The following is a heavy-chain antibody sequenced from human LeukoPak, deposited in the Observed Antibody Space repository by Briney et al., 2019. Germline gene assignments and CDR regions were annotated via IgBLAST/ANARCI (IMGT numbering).Heavy chain of an antibody. Sequence: PGGSLRLSCAASGFTFSDYWMSWVRQAPGKGLEWVANIQQDGSEKYYVDSVKGRFTISRDNAKNSLYLQMNSLRAEDTAVYYCARVASGPDYDFWSGPNFDYWGQGTLVTVSS. D-gene: IGHD3-3*01. CDR1: GFTFSDYW. CDR2: IQQDGSEK. CDR3: ARVASGPDYDFWSGPNFDY. V-gene: IGHV3-7*05. J-gene: IGHJ4*02.